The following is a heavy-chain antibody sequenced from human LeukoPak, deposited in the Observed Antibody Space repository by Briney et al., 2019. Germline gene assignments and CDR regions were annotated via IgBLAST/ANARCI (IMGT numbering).Heavy chain of an antibody. Sequence: GGSLRLSCAASGFTFSSYVMSWVRQAPGKGLEWVSSISSSSSYIYYADSVKGRFTISRDNAKNSLYLQMNSLRAEDTAVYYCARDSEDWKRRNWFDPWGQGTLVTVSS. CDR1: GFTFSSYV. J-gene: IGHJ5*02. D-gene: IGHD1-1*01. CDR3: ARDSEDWKRRNWFDP. CDR2: ISSSSSYI. V-gene: IGHV3-21*01.